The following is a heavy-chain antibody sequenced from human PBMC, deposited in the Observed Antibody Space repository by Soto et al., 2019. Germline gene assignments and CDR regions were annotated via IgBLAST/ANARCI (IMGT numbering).Heavy chain of an antibody. CDR1: GYTFTSYY. CDR3: ATTYFDSSGYCPHFDY. J-gene: IGHJ4*02. D-gene: IGHD3-22*01. V-gene: IGHV1-46*01. Sequence: ASVKVSCKASGYTFTSYYMHWVRQAPGQGLEWMGIINPSGGSTSYAQKFQGRVTMTRDASTSTVYMELSSLRSEDTAVYYCATTYFDSSGYCPHFDYWGQGTLVIVSS. CDR2: INPSGGST.